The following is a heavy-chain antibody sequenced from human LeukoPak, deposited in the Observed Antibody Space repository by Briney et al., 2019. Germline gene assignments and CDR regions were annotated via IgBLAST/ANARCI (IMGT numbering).Heavy chain of an antibody. J-gene: IGHJ3*02. V-gene: IGHV3-7*03. CDR2: IKQDGSEK. D-gene: IGHD3-3*01. CDR3: ANGWIFGVVPTSAGDAFDI. CDR1: GFTFSNYW. Sequence: PGGSLRLSCAVSGFTFSNYWMSWVRQAPGKGLEWVANIKQDGSEKFYVDSVKGRFTISRDNAKNSLYLQMNSLRAEDTAVYYCANGWIFGVVPTSAGDAFDIWGQGTMVTVSS.